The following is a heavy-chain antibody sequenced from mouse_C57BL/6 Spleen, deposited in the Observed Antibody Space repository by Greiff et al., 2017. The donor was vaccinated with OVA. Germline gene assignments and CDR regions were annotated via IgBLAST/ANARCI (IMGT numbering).Heavy chain of an antibody. CDR2: ISSGSSTI. V-gene: IGHV5-17*03. CDR1: GFTFSDYG. CDR3: ERRDGSSSSYWYFDV. J-gene: IGHJ1*03. Sequence: EVKLVESGGGLVKPGGSLKLSCAASGFTFSDYGMHWVRQAPEKGLEWVAYISSGSSTIYYAATVKGRFTISRDNAKYTLYLQVSSLRSEDTAMYYYERRDGSSSSYWYFDVWDTGTTVTVSS. D-gene: IGHD1-1*01.